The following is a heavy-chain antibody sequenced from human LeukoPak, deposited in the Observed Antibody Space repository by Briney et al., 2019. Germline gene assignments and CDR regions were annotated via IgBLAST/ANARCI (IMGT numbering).Heavy chain of an antibody. CDR2: IYWDDDK. CDR3: AYRSTRGVSGGTYDAFNI. D-gene: IGHD2-15*01. Sequence: SGPTLVNPTQTLTLTCTFSGFSLSSSGVGVGWIRQPPGKAPESLALIYWDDDKRYNPSLKSRLTITKDTSKNQVVLTMTNMDPVDTATYYCAYRSTRGVSGGTYDAFNIWGQGTMVTVSS. V-gene: IGHV2-5*02. J-gene: IGHJ3*02. CDR1: GFSLSSSGVG.